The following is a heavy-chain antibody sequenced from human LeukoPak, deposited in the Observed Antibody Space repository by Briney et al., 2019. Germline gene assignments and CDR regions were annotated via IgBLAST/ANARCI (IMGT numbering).Heavy chain of an antibody. D-gene: IGHD1-1*01. CDR2: IKPDGSQI. V-gene: IGHV3-7*01. Sequence: GVLRLSCAASGFTFSSYWMTWVRQAPGKGLEWVANIKPDGSQIYYVDSVKGRFTISRDNAKNSLYLQMNSLRAEDTAVYYCARDLNWETYWGQGTLVTVSS. CDR1: GFTFSSYW. J-gene: IGHJ4*02. CDR3: ARDLNWETY.